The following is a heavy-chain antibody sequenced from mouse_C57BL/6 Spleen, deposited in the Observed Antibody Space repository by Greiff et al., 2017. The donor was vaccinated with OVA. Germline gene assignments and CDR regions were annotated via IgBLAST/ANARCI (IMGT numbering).Heavy chain of an antibody. J-gene: IGHJ2*01. CDR2: IRLKSDNYAT. Sequence: EVKLVESGGGLVQPGGSMKLSCVASGFTFSNYWMNWVRQSPEQGLEWVAQIRLKSDNYATHYAESVKGRFTISRDDSKSSVYLQMNNLRAEDTGIYYCTVDYYGSLYFDYWGQGTTLTVSS. CDR1: GFTFSNYW. CDR3: TVDYYGSLYFDY. D-gene: IGHD1-1*01. V-gene: IGHV6-3*01.